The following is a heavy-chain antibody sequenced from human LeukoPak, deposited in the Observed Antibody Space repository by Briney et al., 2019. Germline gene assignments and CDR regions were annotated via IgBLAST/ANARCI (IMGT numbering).Heavy chain of an antibody. CDR1: GGTFSSYA. Sequence: RASVKVSCKASGGTFSSYAISWVRQAPGQGLEWMGGIIPIFGTANYAQKFQGRVTITADESTSTAYMELSSLRSEDTAVYYCARGRSPDLYYYYYMDVWGKGTTVTVSS. CDR2: IIPIFGTA. V-gene: IGHV1-69*13. J-gene: IGHJ6*03. CDR3: ARGRSPDLYYYYYMDV. D-gene: IGHD3-3*01.